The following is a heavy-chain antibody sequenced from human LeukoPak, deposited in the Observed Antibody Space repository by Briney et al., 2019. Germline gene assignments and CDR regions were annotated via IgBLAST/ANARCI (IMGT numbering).Heavy chain of an antibody. Sequence: LGGSLRLSCAASGFTFSSYAMHWVRQAPGKGLEWVAVISYDGSNKYYADSVKGRFTISRDNSKNTLYLQMNSLRAEDTAVYYCAEGGYSSSSRPLDYWGQGTLVTVFS. V-gene: IGHV3-30*01. CDR3: AEGGYSSSSRPLDY. D-gene: IGHD6-6*01. CDR2: ISYDGSNK. CDR1: GFTFSSYA. J-gene: IGHJ4*02.